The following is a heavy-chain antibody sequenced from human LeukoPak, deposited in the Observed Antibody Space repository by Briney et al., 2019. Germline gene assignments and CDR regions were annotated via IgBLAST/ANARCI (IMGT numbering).Heavy chain of an antibody. Sequence: PGGSLRLSCAASGFTFSNYGMHWVRQAPGKWLEWVAFIRYDGSNKSYADSVKGRFTISRDNSKNTLYLQMNSLRAEDTAVYYCAKDLSSGWYSGYWGQGTLVTVSS. CDR2: IRYDGSNK. V-gene: IGHV3-30*02. CDR1: GFTFSNYG. CDR3: AKDLSSGWYSGY. J-gene: IGHJ4*02. D-gene: IGHD6-19*01.